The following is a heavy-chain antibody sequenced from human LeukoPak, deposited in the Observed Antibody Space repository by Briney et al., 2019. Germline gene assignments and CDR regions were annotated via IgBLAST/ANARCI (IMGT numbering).Heavy chain of an antibody. V-gene: IGHV3-73*01. CDR3: TRRDYSDILPGPDV. CDR2: IRSKPNNYAT. Sequence: GGSLRLSCVASGFIFSGSAIQWVRQASGKGLEWVGRIRSKPNNYATAYGSSVKGRFTISRDDSKNTAYLQMDSLKTEDTAVYYCTRRDYSDILPGPDVWGKGTTVSVSS. J-gene: IGHJ6*04. CDR1: GFIFSGSA. D-gene: IGHD3-9*01.